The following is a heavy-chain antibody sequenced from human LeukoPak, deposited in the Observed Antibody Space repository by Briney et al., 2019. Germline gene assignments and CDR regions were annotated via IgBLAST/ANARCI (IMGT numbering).Heavy chain of an antibody. CDR3: VKSLDTSGWELDY. Sequence: PGGSLRLSCVASGFTVSSKYMSWVRQAPGKGLEWVAVIYTGDTTYYADSVKGRFTISRDNFKNTLYLQMSSLRAEDTALYYCVKSLDTSGWELDYWGQGTLVTVSS. CDR2: IYTGDTT. J-gene: IGHJ4*02. CDR1: GFTVSSKY. V-gene: IGHV3-66*01. D-gene: IGHD6-19*01.